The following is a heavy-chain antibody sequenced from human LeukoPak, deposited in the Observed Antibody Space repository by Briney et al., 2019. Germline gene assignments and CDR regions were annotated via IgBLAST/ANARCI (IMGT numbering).Heavy chain of an antibody. CDR3: TKASGRNLYGMDV. V-gene: IGHV3-30*02. Sequence: PGGSLRLSCVACGFTFTNYGMHWVRQAPGKGLEGVAFIRSDGSKNYYGDSVRGRFTISRDTSKNTLYLQMNTLRPEDTAVYYCTKASGRNLYGMDVWGQGTTVIVSS. J-gene: IGHJ6*02. D-gene: IGHD3-10*01. CDR1: GFTFTNYG. CDR2: IRSDGSKN.